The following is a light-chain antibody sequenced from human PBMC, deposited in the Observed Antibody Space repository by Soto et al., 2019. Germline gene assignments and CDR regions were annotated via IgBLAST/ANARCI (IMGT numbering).Light chain of an antibody. CDR3: QQSYSTPFP. CDR1: QSISSY. V-gene: IGKV1-39*01. CDR2: AAS. J-gene: IGKJ3*01. Sequence: DSQMTQAPSSLSASVGDRVTITCRASQSISSYVNWYQQKPGKAPKLLIYAASSLQSVVPSRLSRSASGTDFTLTISSLQPDDFATYYCQQSYSTPFPFGPGTKVDIK.